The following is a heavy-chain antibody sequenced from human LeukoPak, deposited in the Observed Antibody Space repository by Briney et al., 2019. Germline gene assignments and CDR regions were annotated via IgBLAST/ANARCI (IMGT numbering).Heavy chain of an antibody. J-gene: IGHJ6*04. V-gene: IGHV3-74*01. Sequence: GGSLRLSCAASGFTFDDYGMSWVRQAPGKGLVWVSRINSDGSITNYADSVKGRFTISRDNSRNTLSLQMNSLRAEDTAVYYCAELGITMIGGVWGKGTTVTISS. D-gene: IGHD3-10*02. CDR1: GFTFDDYG. CDR3: AELGITMIGGV. CDR2: INSDGSIT.